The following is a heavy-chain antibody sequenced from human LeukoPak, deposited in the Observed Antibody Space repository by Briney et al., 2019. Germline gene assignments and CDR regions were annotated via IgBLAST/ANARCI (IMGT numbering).Heavy chain of an antibody. V-gene: IGHV1-18*01. CDR2: ISAYNGNT. D-gene: IGHD3-10*01. CDR1: GYSFNSYG. J-gene: IGHJ4*02. CDR3: ARDLYYYGSGNYYPFDY. Sequence: ASVKVSCKASGYSFNSYGINWVRQAPGQGLEWMGWISAYNGNTNYAQKLQGRVTMTTDTSTSTACMELRSLRSDDTAVYYCARDLYYYGSGNYYPFDYWGQGTLVTVSS.